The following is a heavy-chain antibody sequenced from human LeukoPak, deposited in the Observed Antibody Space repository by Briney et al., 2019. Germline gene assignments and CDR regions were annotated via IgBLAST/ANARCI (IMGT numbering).Heavy chain of an antibody. J-gene: IGHJ3*02. CDR1: GFTFDDYA. CDR3: AKGVWNYETDAFDI. Sequence: PGRSLRLSCAASGFTFDDYAMHWVRQAPGKGLEWVSGISWNSGSIGYADSAKGRFTISRDNAKNSLYLQMNSLRAEDTALYYCAKGVWNYETDAFDIWGQGTMVTVSS. D-gene: IGHD1-7*01. CDR2: ISWNSGSI. V-gene: IGHV3-9*01.